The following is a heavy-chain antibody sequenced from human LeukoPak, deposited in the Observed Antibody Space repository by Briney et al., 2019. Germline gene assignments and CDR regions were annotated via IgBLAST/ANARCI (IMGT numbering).Heavy chain of an antibody. CDR2: IYSGGST. CDR3: ARAGYYYDSSGYYYRYYFDY. Sequence: GGSLRLSCAASGFTVSSNYMSWVRQAPGKGLEWVSVIYSGGSTYYADSVKGRFTISRDYSKNTLYLQMNSLRAEDTAVYYCARAGYYYDSSGYYYRYYFDYWGQGTLVTVSS. CDR1: GFTVSSNY. J-gene: IGHJ4*02. D-gene: IGHD3-22*01. V-gene: IGHV3-53*01.